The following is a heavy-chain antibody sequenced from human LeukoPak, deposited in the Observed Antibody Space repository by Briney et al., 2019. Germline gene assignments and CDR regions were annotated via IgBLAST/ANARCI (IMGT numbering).Heavy chain of an antibody. CDR1: GYSFSRYW. J-gene: IGHJ4*02. CDR2: IYPGDSDT. Sequence: GESLKISCKTSGYSFSRYWIGWVRQMPGKGLEWMGIIYPGDSDTRYSPSFQGQVTISADKSIKTAYLHWSSLKASDTAMYYCASSTAVTTHYFDFWGQGTLVTVSS. V-gene: IGHV5-51*01. CDR3: ASSTAVTTHYFDF. D-gene: IGHD4-17*01.